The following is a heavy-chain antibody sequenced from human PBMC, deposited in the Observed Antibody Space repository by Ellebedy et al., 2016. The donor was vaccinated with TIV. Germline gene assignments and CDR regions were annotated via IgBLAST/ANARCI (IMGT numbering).Heavy chain of an antibody. CDR3: ATLPYISTSSAY. Sequence: ASVKVSCKTSGYTFTAYHVHWVRQAPGQGLEWMGWIYPNSGGTTYAQKFQGRVTMTSDTSTRTVYMELSSLRSDDTAVYYCATLPYISTSSAYWGQGTLVTVSS. J-gene: IGHJ4*02. V-gene: IGHV1-2*02. CDR1: GYTFTAYH. D-gene: IGHD6-6*01. CDR2: IYPNSGGT.